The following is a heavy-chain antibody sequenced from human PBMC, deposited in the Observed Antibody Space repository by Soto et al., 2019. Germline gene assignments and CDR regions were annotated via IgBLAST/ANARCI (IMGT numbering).Heavy chain of an antibody. D-gene: IGHD2-15*01. V-gene: IGHV3-53*01. CDR2: IYSGGST. CDR3: ARYCSGGSCYPDAFDI. J-gene: IGHJ3*02. CDR1: GFTVSSNY. Sequence: GGSLRLSCAASGFTVSSNYMSWVRQAPGKGLEWVSVIYSGGSTYYADSVKGRFTISRDNSKNTLYLQMNSLRAEDTAVYYCARYCSGGSCYPDAFDIWGQGTMVTV.